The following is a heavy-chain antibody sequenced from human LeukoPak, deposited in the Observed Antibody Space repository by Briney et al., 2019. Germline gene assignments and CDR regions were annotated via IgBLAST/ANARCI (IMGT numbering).Heavy chain of an antibody. CDR3: SRQVVGNDY. V-gene: IGHV4-34*01. J-gene: IGHJ4*02. CDR2: INHSGYT. Sequence: SETLSLTCAVYGESSFSNYYWSWIRQTPGGALEWIGEINHSGYTNYNPSLKSRVTLSIDTSKNQFSLRLNSVTAADSAVYYCSRQVVGNDYWGQGTLVTVSS. D-gene: IGHD3-22*01. CDR1: GESSFSNYY.